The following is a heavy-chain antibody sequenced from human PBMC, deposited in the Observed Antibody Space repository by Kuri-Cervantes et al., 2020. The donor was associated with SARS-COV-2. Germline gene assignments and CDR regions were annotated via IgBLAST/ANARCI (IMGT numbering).Heavy chain of an antibody. D-gene: IGHD6-19*01. CDR1: GGTFSSYA. V-gene: IGHV1-69*05. Sequence: SVKVSCKASGGTFSSYAISWVRQAPGQGLEWMGRIIPIFGTANYAQKLQGRVTMTTDTSTSTAYMELRSLRSDDTAVYYCARDFGGPGYLPAVGFDYWGQGTLVTVSS. J-gene: IGHJ4*02. CDR2: IIPIFGTA. CDR3: ARDFGGPGYLPAVGFDY.